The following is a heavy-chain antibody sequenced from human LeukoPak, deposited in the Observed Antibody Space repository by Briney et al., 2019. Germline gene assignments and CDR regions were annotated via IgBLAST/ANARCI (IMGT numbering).Heavy chain of an antibody. J-gene: IGHJ6*03. CDR3: ARQASGYSYDYYHYYMDV. Sequence: SETLSLTCTVSGGSISSYYWSWIRQPPGKGLEWIGYIYTSGSTNYNPSLKSRVTISVDTSKNQFSLKLSSVTAADTAVYYCARQASGYSYDYYHYYMDVWGKGTTVTVSS. CDR1: GGSISSYY. D-gene: IGHD5-18*01. V-gene: IGHV4-4*09. CDR2: IYTSGST.